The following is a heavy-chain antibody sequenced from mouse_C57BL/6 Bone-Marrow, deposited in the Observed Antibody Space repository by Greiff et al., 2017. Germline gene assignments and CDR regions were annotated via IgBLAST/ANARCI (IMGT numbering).Heavy chain of an antibody. Sequence: EVKLQQSGAELVRPGASVKLSCTASGFNIKDDYMHWVKQRPEQGLEWIGWIDPENGDTEYASKFQGKATITADTSYTTAYLQLSSLTSDDTAVYYCTTVWRFAYWGQGTLVTVSA. J-gene: IGHJ3*01. V-gene: IGHV14-4*01. CDR2: IDPENGDT. CDR3: TTVWRFAY. CDR1: GFNIKDDY.